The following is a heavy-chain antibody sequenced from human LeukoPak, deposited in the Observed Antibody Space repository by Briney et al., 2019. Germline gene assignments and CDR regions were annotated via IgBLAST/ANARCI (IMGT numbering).Heavy chain of an antibody. J-gene: IGHJ6*03. Sequence: ASVKVSCKASGYTFTSYGISWVRQAPGQGREGMGWISAYNGNTNYAQKLQGRVTMTTDTTTSTAYMELRSLRSDDTAVYYCAREVRPLLWFGELSGYYYYXMAVWGXXXTVTISS. CDR3: AREVRPLLWFGELSGYYYYXMAV. CDR2: ISAYNGNT. V-gene: IGHV1-18*01. D-gene: IGHD3-10*01. CDR1: GYTFTSYG.